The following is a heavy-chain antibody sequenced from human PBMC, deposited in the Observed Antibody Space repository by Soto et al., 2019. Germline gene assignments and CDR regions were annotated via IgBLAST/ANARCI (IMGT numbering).Heavy chain of an antibody. CDR3: AHAYGGTSWPNDAFDV. D-gene: IGHD2-2*01. V-gene: IGHV2-5*02. J-gene: IGHJ3*01. CDR1: GFSLSADGVG. CDR2: IYWDDDA. Sequence: ITLKESGPTLVKPTQTLTLTCTFSGFSLSADGVGVGWIRQPPVKALEWLALIYWDDDARYRPSLKSRLTITKDTSENQVVLTMTNMDPVDTATYYCAHAYGGTSWPNDAFDVWGQGTVVTVSS.